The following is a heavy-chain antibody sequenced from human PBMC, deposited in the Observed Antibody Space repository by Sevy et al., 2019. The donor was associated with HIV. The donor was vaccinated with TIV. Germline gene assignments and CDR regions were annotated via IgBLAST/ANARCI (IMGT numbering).Heavy chain of an antibody. CDR1: GFTVNDKY. D-gene: IGHD6-19*01. Sequence: GGSLRLSCAISGFTVNDKYIIWVRQAPGKGLEWVSVIFSSGCTYYAGSAKNRFAISRDNSKNTVDLQMNSVRAENTAVYYCVSLFLSYRSGWSYFDYWGQGTLVTVSS. V-gene: IGHV3-66*02. J-gene: IGHJ4*02. CDR2: IFSSGCT. CDR3: VSLFLSYRSGWSYFDY.